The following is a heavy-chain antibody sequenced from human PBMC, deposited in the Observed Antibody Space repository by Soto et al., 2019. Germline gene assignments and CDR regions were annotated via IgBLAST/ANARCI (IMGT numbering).Heavy chain of an antibody. CDR3: AAGCPPDY. V-gene: IGHV3-7*01. J-gene: IGHJ4*02. Sequence: EVQLVESGGVLVQPGGSLRVSCAASGFTFSTSWMNWVRQAPGKGLEWVANINGDGSEEYYVDSVRGRFTISRDNVKNSLFLQMNSLRAEDKAVYYCAAGCPPDYWGQGTLVTVSS. CDR1: GFTFSTSW. CDR2: INGDGSEE.